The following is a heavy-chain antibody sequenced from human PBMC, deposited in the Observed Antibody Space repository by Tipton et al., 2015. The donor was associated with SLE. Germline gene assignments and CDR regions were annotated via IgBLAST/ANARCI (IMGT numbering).Heavy chain of an antibody. Sequence: SLRLSCAASGFTFSSYWMSWVRQAPGKGLEWVSAISGSGGGTYYADSVKGRFTISRDNSKNTLYLQMNSLRAEDTAVYYCAKDSGDIVVVPAAMEAYWGQGTLVTVSS. CDR3: AKDSGDIVVVPAAMEAY. CDR2: ISGSGGGT. D-gene: IGHD2-2*01. CDR1: GFTFSSYW. V-gene: IGHV3-23*01. J-gene: IGHJ4*02.